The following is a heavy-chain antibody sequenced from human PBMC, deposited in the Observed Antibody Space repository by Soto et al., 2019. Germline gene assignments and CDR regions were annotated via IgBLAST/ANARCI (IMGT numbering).Heavy chain of an antibody. Sequence: SVKVSCKASGGTFSSYAISWVRQAPGQGLEWMGGIIPIFGTANYAQKFQGRVTITADESTSTAYMELSSLRSEDTAVYYCAVPVFREIYSYGPLSDAFDIWGRGTMVTVSS. CDR1: GGTFSSYA. CDR2: IIPIFGTA. CDR3: AVPVFREIYSYGPLSDAFDI. V-gene: IGHV1-69*13. D-gene: IGHD5-18*01. J-gene: IGHJ3*02.